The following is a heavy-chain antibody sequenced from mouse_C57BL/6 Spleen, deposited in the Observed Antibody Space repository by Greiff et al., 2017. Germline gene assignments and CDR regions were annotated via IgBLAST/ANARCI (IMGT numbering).Heavy chain of an antibody. Sequence: VQLQQSGPELVKPGASVKISCKASGYSFTSYYIHWVKQRPGQGLEWIGWIYPGSGNTKYNEKFKGKATLTADTSSSTAYMQLSSLTSEDSAVYYCARPGYDGAMDYWGQGTSVTVSS. CDR2: IYPGSGNT. CDR3: ARPGYDGAMDY. J-gene: IGHJ4*01. V-gene: IGHV1-66*01. D-gene: IGHD2-2*01. CDR1: GYSFTSYY.